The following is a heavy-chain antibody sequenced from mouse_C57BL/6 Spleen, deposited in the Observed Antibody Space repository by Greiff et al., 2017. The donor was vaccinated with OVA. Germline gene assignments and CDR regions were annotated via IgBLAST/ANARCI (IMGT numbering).Heavy chain of an antibody. CDR1: GFSFNTYA. Sequence: EVKVVESGGGLVQPKGSLKLSCAASGFSFNTYAMNWVRQAPGKGLEWVARIRSKSNNYATYYADSVKDRFTISRDDSESMLYLQMNNLKTEDTAMYYCVRHEYGSSPAWFAYWGQGTLVTVSA. CDR3: VRHEYGSSPAWFAY. CDR2: IRSKSNNYAT. V-gene: IGHV10-1*01. J-gene: IGHJ3*01. D-gene: IGHD1-1*01.